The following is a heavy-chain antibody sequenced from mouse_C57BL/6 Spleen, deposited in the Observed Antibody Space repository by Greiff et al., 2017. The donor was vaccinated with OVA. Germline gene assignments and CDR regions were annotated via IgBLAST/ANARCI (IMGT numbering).Heavy chain of an antibody. J-gene: IGHJ4*01. D-gene: IGHD2-5*01. CDR3: ARGGYSNAIDY. V-gene: IGHV5-4*03. CDR1: GFTFSSYA. Sequence: EVMLVESGGGLVKPGGSLKLSCAASGFTFSSYAMSWVRQTPEKRLEWVATISDGGSYTYYPDNVKGRFTISRDNAKNNLYLQMSHLKSEDTAMYYCARGGYSNAIDYWGQGTSVTVSS. CDR2: ISDGGSYT.